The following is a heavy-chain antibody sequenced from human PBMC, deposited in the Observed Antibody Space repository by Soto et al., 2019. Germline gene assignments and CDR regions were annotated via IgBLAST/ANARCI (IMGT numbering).Heavy chain of an antibody. CDR2: IYYSGNT. J-gene: IGHJ1*01. CDR3: ARHGSNSGSYSEYFQY. V-gene: IGHV4-39*01. D-gene: IGHD1-26*01. Sequence: SETLSLTCTVSGGSISSGGYYWNWVRQHPGKGLEWIGSIYYSGNTYYNPSLKSRVSISVDTSKNQFSLKLSSVTAADTAAYYCARHGSNSGSYSEYFQYWGQGTLVTVSS. CDR1: GGSISSGGYY.